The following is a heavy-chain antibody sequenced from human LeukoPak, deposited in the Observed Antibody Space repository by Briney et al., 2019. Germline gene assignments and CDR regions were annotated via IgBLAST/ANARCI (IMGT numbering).Heavy chain of an antibody. CDR1: GGSLSSYY. J-gene: IGHJ4*02. Sequence: SETLSLTCTVSGGSLSSYYWSWIRQPPGKRLEWIGYIYYSGSTNYNPSLKSRVTISVDTSKSQFSLKVSSVTAADTAVYYCARDLLGYGGPFDYWGQGTLVIVSS. CDR3: ARDLLGYGGPFDY. V-gene: IGHV4-59*01. CDR2: IYYSGST. D-gene: IGHD4-23*01.